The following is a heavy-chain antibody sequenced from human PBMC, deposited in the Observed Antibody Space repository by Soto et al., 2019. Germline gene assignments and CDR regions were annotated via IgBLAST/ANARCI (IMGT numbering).Heavy chain of an antibody. J-gene: IGHJ4*02. CDR1: GFTFSCCG. CDR2: ISHHGSDK. CDR3: AKDLKGGYSSDF. D-gene: IGHD5-12*01. Sequence: HPGGSLRLSCAASGFTFSCCGMHWVRQAPGKGLEWVAEISHHGSDKHYADSVKGRFTVSRDNSKSSVHLQMDGLRAEDTALYYCAKDLKGGYSSDFWGQGTLVTVSS. V-gene: IGHV3-30*18.